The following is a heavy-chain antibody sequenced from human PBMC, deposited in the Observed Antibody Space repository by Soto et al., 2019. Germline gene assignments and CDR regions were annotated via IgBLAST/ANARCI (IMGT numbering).Heavy chain of an antibody. Sequence: EVQLLESGGDVVRPGGSLRLSCAASGFTFSSYAMGWVRQAPGTGLVGVAGVSRAGTYTFYADSVRGRFSISRDKSRDTVELYMNALRGDDTAVYFCVKYTVTEDLGESWGQGALVSVSS. J-gene: IGHJ5*02. CDR3: VKYTVTEDLGES. D-gene: IGHD3-16*01. V-gene: IGHV3-23*01. CDR1: GFTFSSYA. CDR2: VSRAGTYT.